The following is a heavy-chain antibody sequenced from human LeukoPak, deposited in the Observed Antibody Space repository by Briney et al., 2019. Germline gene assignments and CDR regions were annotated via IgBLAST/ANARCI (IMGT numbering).Heavy chain of an antibody. D-gene: IGHD3-3*01. CDR1: GFTFSSYA. CDR3: ARETPPSDYDFWSGYYLD. V-gene: IGHV3-30*04. Sequence: GGSLRLSCAASGFTFSSYAMHWVRQAPGKGLEWVAVISYDGSNKYYADSVKGRFTISRDNSKNTLYLQMNSLRAEDTAVYYCARETPPSDYDFWSGYYLDWGQGTLVTVSS. J-gene: IGHJ4*02. CDR2: ISYDGSNK.